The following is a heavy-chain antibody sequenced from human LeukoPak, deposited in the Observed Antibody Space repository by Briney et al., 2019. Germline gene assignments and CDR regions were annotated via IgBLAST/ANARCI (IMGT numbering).Heavy chain of an antibody. D-gene: IGHD4-17*01. CDR2: INPNSGGT. CDR1: GYTFTGYY. CDR3: ARGSKYGVTSWFDP. Sequence: VASVKVSCKASGYTFTGYYMHWVRQAPGQGLEWMGWINPNSGGTNYAQKFQGWVTMTRDTSISTAYMELSRLRSDDTAVYYCARGSKYGVTSWFDPWGQGTLVTVSS. V-gene: IGHV1-2*04. J-gene: IGHJ5*02.